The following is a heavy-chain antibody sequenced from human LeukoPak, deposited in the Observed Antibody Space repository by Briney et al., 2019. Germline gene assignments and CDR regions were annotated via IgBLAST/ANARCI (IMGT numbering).Heavy chain of an antibody. CDR1: GFTFSSYS. J-gene: IGHJ3*02. CDR3: ARGLKLANDAFDI. D-gene: IGHD3-10*01. CDR2: ISSSSSYI. Sequence: PGGSLRLSCAASGFTFSSYSMNWVRQAPGKGLEWVSSISSSSSYIYYADSVKGRFTISRDNAKNSLYLQVNSLRAEDTAVYYCARGLKLANDAFDIWGQGTMVTVSS. V-gene: IGHV3-21*01.